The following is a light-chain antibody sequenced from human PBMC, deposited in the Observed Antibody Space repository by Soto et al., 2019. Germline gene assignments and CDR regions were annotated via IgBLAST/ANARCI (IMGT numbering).Light chain of an antibody. CDR1: QSVFSS. J-gene: IGKJ4*01. Sequence: EIVMTQSPATLSVSPGERATLSCRASQSVFSSLAWYQQKPGQAPRLLIYGAATRATGIPARFSGSRSGAEFTLTINSLQSEDFAVYYCQPYNNWPLTFGGGTKVDIK. CDR3: QPYNNWPLT. V-gene: IGKV3-15*01. CDR2: GAA.